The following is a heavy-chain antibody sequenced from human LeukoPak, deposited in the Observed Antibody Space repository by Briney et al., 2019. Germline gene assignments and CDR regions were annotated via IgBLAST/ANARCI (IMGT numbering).Heavy chain of an antibody. CDR3: ARDHGGYYFDY. J-gene: IGHJ4*02. Sequence: SETLSLTCTVSGGSIASYYWSWFRQPPGKRLEWIGHIYYSGSTNYNPSLESRVSISVDTSKNQFSLRLNSVTAADTAVYYCARDHGGYYFDYWGQGTLVTVSS. CDR1: GGSIASYY. V-gene: IGHV4-59*01. CDR2: IYYSGST. D-gene: IGHD3-16*01.